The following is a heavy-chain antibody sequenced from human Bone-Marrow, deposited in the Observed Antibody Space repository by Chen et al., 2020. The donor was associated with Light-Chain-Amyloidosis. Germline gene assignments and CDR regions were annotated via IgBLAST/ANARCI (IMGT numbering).Heavy chain of an antibody. J-gene: IGHJ4*02. CDR3: AQLYSYGRPFNH. D-gene: IGHD5-18*01. Sequence: VRLVESGGGVVQPGGSLRLSCAASGFVFTTYGFQWVRQAPGKGLEWVAFIRFDGSDKYYVDAVKGRFTISRDDSKNTVYLQMCRLRVEDTAMYYCAQLYSYGRPFNHWGQGTLVSVSS. V-gene: IGHV3-30*02. CDR1: GFVFTTYG. CDR2: IRFDGSDK.